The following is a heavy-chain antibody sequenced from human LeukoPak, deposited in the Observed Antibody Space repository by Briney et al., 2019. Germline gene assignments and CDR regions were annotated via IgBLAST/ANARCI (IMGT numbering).Heavy chain of an antibody. V-gene: IGHV1-18*01. J-gene: IGHJ4*02. D-gene: IGHD6-6*01. CDR2: ISAYNGNT. CDR3: ARSYSSSHNPLLIDY. CDR1: GYTFTSYG. Sequence: GASVKVSCKASGYTFTSYGISWVRQAPGQGLEWMGWISAYNGNTNYAQKLQGRVTMTTDTSTSTAYMGLRGLRSDDTAVYYCARSYSSSHNPLLIDYWGQGTLVTVSS.